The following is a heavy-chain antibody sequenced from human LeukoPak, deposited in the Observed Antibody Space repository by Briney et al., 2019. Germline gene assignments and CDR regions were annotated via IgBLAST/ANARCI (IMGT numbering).Heavy chain of an antibody. CDR2: IKEDGSDK. D-gene: IGHD6-6*01. CDR3: VRGTRSNSF. CDR1: GFTLRNYW. J-gene: IGHJ4*02. V-gene: IGHV3-7*01. Sequence: PGGSLSLSCTASGFTLRNYWMSWVRQAPGKGLECVAYIKEDGSDKNYVDSVKGRFTISRDNAKSSLCLQMNSLRVEDTAVYYCVRGTRSNSFWGQGTHVTVSS.